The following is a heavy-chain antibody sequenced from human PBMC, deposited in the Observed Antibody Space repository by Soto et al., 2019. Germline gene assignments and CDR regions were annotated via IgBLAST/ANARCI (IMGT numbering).Heavy chain of an antibody. V-gene: IGHV3-30-3*01. CDR1: KFPFSSYT. CDR3: ARDLSVTPKSIVATNKYAFDI. CDR2: ISFGGTNI. D-gene: IGHD5-12*01. Sequence: GGSLRLSCAASKFPFSSYTMHWVRQAPGKGPEWVAIISFGGTNIHYADSVKGRFTISGDNSENKVYLQMNDLRAEDTAVYYCARDLSVTPKSIVATNKYAFDIWGQGTMVTVSS. J-gene: IGHJ3*02.